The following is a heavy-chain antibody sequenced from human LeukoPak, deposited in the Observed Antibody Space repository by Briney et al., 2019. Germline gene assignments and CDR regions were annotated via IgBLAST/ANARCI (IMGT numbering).Heavy chain of an antibody. Sequence: SETLSLTCTVSGGSITSYYCSWIRQSPGKGLEWIGFIYYNGVTTYNPSLRKRVIISVDTSKNHFTLMLISVTAADPSAYYVSRHESYGDANWFDPGGQGTLVTVSA. V-gene: IGHV4-59*08. CDR2: IYYNGVT. D-gene: IGHD4-17*01. J-gene: IGHJ5*02. CDR1: GGSITSYY. CDR3: SRHESYGDANWFDP.